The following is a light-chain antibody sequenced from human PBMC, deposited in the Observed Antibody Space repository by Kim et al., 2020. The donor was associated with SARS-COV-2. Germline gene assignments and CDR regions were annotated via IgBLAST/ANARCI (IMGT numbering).Light chain of an antibody. Sequence: DIQMTQSPSTLSASVGDRVTITCRASQSISTWLAWYQQKPGKAPKLLIHEASSLESGVPSRFSGSGSGTEFTLTISSLQPDDFANYYCQEYNSYPRTFGRGTKVDIK. J-gene: IGKJ1*01. V-gene: IGKV1-5*03. CDR1: QSISTW. CDR3: QEYNSYPRT. CDR2: EAS.